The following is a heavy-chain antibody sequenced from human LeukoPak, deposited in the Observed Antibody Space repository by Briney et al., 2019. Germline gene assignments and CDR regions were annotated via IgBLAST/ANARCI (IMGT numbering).Heavy chain of an antibody. J-gene: IGHJ4*02. D-gene: IGHD2-2*01. CDR1: GFTFSSYG. CDR3: AKDVLYCSSTSCSYYFDY. V-gene: IGHV3-33*03. CDR2: IWYDGSNK. Sequence: GRSLRLSCAASGFTFSSYGMHWVRQAPGKGLEWVAVIWYDGSNKYYADSVKGRFTISRDKSKNTLYLQMNSLRAEDTAVYYCAKDVLYCSSTSCSYYFDYWGQGTLVTVSS.